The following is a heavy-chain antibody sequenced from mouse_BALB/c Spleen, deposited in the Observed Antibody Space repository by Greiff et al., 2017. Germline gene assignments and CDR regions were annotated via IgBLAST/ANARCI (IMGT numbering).Heavy chain of an antibody. Sequence: QVQLKESGPGLVAPSQSLSITCPVSGFSLTSYGVHWVRQPPGKGLEWLGVIWAGGSTNYNSALMSRLSISKDNSKSQVFLKMNSLQTDDTAMYYCARDGDGKYAMDYWGQGTSVTVSS. CDR3: ARDGDGKYAMDY. V-gene: IGHV2-9*02. CDR2: IWAGGST. CDR1: GFSLTSYG. J-gene: IGHJ4*01. D-gene: IGHD2-1*01.